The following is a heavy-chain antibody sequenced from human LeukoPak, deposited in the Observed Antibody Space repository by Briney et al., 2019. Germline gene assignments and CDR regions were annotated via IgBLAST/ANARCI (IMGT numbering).Heavy chain of an antibody. V-gene: IGHV4-59*01. CDR2: IYYSGST. J-gene: IGHJ5*02. Sequence: SETLSLTCTVSGGSINSYYWNWIRQPPGQGLEWIGNIYYSGSTNYNPSLKSRVTISIDTSRKQFSLKLSSVTAADTAVYYSARVDRSAYCSSTSCYEFDPWGQGTLVTVSS. CDR1: GGSINSYY. D-gene: IGHD2-2*01. CDR3: ARVDRSAYCSSTSCYEFDP.